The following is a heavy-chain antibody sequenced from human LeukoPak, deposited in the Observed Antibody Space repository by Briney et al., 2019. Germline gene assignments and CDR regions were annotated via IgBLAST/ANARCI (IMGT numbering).Heavy chain of an antibody. V-gene: IGHV3-21*01. J-gene: IGHJ4*02. D-gene: IGHD6-19*01. CDR3: ARDSWEQWLGKDFDY. CDR1: KFTFSSYV. Sequence: PGGSLRLSCGASKFTFSSYVMNWVRQAPGKGLEWVSSISSNSYEIYYADSVRGRFTISRDNAKNSLYLQMNSLRAEDTAVYYCARDSWEQWLGKDFDYWGQGTLVTVSS. CDR2: ISSNSYEI.